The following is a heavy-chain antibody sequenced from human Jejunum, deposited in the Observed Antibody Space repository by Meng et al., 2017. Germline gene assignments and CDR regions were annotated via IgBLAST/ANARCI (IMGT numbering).Heavy chain of an antibody. CDR2: IQYRGTT. V-gene: IGHV4-39*07. CDR3: ARDLLFGKYWGVWRDP. J-gene: IGHJ5*02. D-gene: IGHD3-10*01. CDR1: GGSVRSISYY. Sequence: SHPGLVMRAGALSLTCTVAGGSVRSISYYWGWTRQLTGEVLDGIGNIQYRGTTYYNPSLKSQVIRIVDTSKNQYSLKLGSVTAADTAVYYCARDLLFGKYWGVWRDPWGQGTLVTVSS.